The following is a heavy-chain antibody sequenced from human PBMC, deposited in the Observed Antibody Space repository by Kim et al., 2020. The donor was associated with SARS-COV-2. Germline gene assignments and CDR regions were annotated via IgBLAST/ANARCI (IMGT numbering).Heavy chain of an antibody. J-gene: IGHJ2*01. CDR3: ARLALPRSQRYFDL. D-gene: IGHD3-3*02. Sequence: SETLSLTCAVYGGSFSGYYWSWIRQPPGKGLEWIGEINHSGSTNYNPSLKSRVTISVDTSKNQFSLKLSSVTAADTAVYYCARLALPRSQRYFDLWGRGTLVTVSS. CDR1: GGSFSGYY. CDR2: INHSGST. V-gene: IGHV4-34*01.